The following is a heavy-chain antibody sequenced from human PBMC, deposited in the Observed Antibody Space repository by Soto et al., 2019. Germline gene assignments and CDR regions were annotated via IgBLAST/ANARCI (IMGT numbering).Heavy chain of an antibody. CDR2: IYSSGST. CDR1: GGSISSSY. CDR3: ARLNYGSGSYYWFDP. D-gene: IGHD3-10*01. V-gene: IGHV4-59*08. J-gene: IGHJ5*02. Sequence: SETLSLTCSVSGGSISSSYWSWIRQPPGKGLEWIGYIYSSGSTNYNPSLKSRVIISVDTSKNQFSLKLISMTAADTAMYYCARLNYGSGSYYWFDPWGQGTLVTVSS.